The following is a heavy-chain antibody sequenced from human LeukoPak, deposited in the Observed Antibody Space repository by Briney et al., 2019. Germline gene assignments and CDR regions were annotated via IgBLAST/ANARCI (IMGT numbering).Heavy chain of an antibody. Sequence: PGGSLRLSCAASGFTFSSYAMSWVRQAPGKGLEWVSAISAGGSTTYCADSVKGRFTISRDNSKNALYLEMNSLRVEDTAVYFCAKVYCSGDTCYDYFDYRGKGTRVTVS. V-gene: IGHV3-23*01. CDR1: GFTFSSYA. D-gene: IGHD2-15*01. CDR2: ISAGGSTT. CDR3: AKVYCSGDTCYDYFDY. J-gene: IGHJ4*02.